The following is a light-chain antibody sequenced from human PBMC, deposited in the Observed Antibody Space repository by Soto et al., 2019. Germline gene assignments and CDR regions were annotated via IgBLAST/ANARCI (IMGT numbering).Light chain of an antibody. Sequence: IQMTQPPSTLDASVGARFTITSRASQSISSWLAWYQQKPGKAPKLLIYDASSLESGVPSRFSGSGSGTESTLTISSLQPDDFATYYCQQYNSYSWTFGQGTEVDI. J-gene: IGKJ1*01. CDR3: QQYNSYSWT. CDR1: QSISSW. V-gene: IGKV1-5*01. CDR2: DAS.